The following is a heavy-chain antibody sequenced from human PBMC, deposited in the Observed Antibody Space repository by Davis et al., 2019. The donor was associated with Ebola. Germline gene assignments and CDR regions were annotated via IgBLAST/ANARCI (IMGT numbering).Heavy chain of an antibody. J-gene: IGHJ4*02. D-gene: IGHD3-10*01. V-gene: IGHV3-23*01. CDR3: AKISKYGWFGELSSFDY. CDR1: GFTFSSYA. CDR2: ISGTTGNT. Sequence: GESLKISCAGSGFTFSSYAMSWVRQAPGKGLEWVSAISGTTGNTYYADSVKGRFTISRDNSKNTLYLQMNSLRAEDTAVYYCAKISKYGWFGELSSFDYWSQGTLVTVSS.